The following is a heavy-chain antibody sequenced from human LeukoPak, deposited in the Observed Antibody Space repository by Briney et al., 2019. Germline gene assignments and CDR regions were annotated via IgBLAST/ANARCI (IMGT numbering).Heavy chain of an antibody. CDR3: AKYSDDSSWYLEYFQH. CDR2: IRYDGSNK. Sequence: GGSLRLSCAASGFTLSSYGMHWVRQAPGKGLEWVAFIRYDGSNKYYADSVKGRFTISRDNSKNTLYLQMNSLRAEDTAVYYCAKYSDDSSWYLEYFQHWGQGTLVTVSS. V-gene: IGHV3-30*02. CDR1: GFTLSSYG. J-gene: IGHJ1*01. D-gene: IGHD6-13*01.